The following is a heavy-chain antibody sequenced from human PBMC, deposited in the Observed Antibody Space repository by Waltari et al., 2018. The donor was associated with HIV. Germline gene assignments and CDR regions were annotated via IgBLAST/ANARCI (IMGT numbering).Heavy chain of an antibody. V-gene: IGHV3-23*04. J-gene: IGHJ4*02. CDR2: ISGSGSHT. Sequence: EVKLVQSGGGLVPPGGSLRLSCTASGFQFSSYSISRVRQTPGKGLQWVSTISGSGSHTYYADSAKGRFTISRYNSENTLFLQMTRLRVEDTARYFCAKDFDTSGLPYVVIDSWGQGTLVTVSS. D-gene: IGHD3-22*01. CDR1: GFQFSSYS. CDR3: AKDFDTSGLPYVVIDS.